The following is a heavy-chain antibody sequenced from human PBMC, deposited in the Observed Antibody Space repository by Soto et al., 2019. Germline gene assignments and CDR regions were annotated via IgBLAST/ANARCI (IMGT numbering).Heavy chain of an antibody. CDR2: IYYSGST. V-gene: IGHV4-30-4*08. Sequence: SETLSLTCTVSGGSISSGDYYCGWIRQPPGKGLEWIGYIYYSGSTYYNPSLKSRVTISVDTSKNQFSLKLSSVTAADTAVYYCATECRETHTADGIDPWGRGTLVTVSS. CDR3: ATECRETHTADGIDP. D-gene: IGHD6-13*01. J-gene: IGHJ5*02. CDR1: GGSISSGDYY.